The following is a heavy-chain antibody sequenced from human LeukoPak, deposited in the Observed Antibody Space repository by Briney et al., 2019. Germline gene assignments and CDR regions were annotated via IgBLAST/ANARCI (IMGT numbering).Heavy chain of an antibody. CDR1: GGTFSSYA. D-gene: IGHD6-13*01. J-gene: IGHJ6*03. CDR2: IIPIFGTA. V-gene: IGHV1-69*06. CDR3: ARAYSSSQYYYYMDV. Sequence: SVKVSCKASGGTFSSYAISWVRQAPGQGLEWMGGIIPIFGTANYAQKFQGRVTITADKSTSTAYMELSSLRSEDTAVYYCARAYSSSQYYYYMDVWGKGTTVTISS.